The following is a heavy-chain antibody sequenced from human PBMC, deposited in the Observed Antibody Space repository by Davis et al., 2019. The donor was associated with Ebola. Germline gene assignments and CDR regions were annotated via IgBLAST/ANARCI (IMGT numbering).Heavy chain of an antibody. J-gene: IGHJ6*02. CDR2: ISSGSTYI. CDR3: AKEGGLPV. CDR1: GFSFSGYT. V-gene: IGHV3-21*01. D-gene: IGHD3-16*01. Sequence: SLNISCTASGFSFSGYTTNCVRHAPGKGLEWVSYISSGSTYIYYADSVKGRYTISRDNAKNSLYLQMNSLRAEDTAVYYCAKEGGLPVWCQGTTVTVSS.